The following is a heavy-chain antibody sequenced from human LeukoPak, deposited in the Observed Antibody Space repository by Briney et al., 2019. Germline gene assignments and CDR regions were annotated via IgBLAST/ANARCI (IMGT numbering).Heavy chain of an antibody. D-gene: IGHD2-21*02. Sequence: GGSLRLSCAASGFTFSSYAMSWVRQAPGKGLEWVSVISDSGGTTYYADSVKGRFTISRDNAKNSLYLQMNSLRAEDTAVYYCARTCGGDCYPSFDYWGQGTLVTVSS. CDR2: ISDSGGTT. CDR1: GFTFSSYA. J-gene: IGHJ4*02. V-gene: IGHV3-23*01. CDR3: ARTCGGDCYPSFDY.